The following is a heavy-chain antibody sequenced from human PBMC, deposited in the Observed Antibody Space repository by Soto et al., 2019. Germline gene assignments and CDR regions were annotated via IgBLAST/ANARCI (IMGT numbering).Heavy chain of an antibody. CDR2: IFAGGAS. V-gene: IGHV3-66*01. J-gene: IGHJ4*02. CDR3: ARGLHSESMFLSLAAN. D-gene: IGHD2-21*02. CDR1: GFTVSRSY. Sequence: EVQLVESGGGLVQPGGSLRLSCAGSGFTVSRSYMTWVRQAPGKGFEWVSTIFAGGASYYAASVKGRYMMSRDISSNTLSLQMNNLRAGDTAVDYWARGLHSESMFLSLAANWGQGMVVAVSS.